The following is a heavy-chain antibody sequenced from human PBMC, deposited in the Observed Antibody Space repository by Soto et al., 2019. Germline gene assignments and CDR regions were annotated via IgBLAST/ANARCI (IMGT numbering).Heavy chain of an antibody. Sequence: GGSMRLSCAASGFTLNNYWMHWVREAPGKGLVWVSRINNDGSSTAYADPVKGRFTISRDNAKNTLYLQMNSLRAEDTAIYYCARDLGGPDYWGQGTLVTVSS. CDR1: GFTLNNYW. CDR3: ARDLGGPDY. V-gene: IGHV3-74*01. D-gene: IGHD3-16*01. CDR2: INNDGSST. J-gene: IGHJ4*02.